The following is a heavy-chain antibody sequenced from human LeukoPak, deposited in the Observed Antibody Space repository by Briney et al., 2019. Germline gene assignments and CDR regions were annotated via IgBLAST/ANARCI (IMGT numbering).Heavy chain of an antibody. J-gene: IGHJ4*02. CDR1: GYTFTSYD. CDR3: VIVPAATPFGAFDY. CDR2: MNPNSGNT. Sequence: ASVKVSCKASGYTFTSYDINWVRQATGQGLEWMGWMNPNSGNTGYAQKFQGRVTMTRNTSISTAYMELSSLRSEDTAVYYCVIVPAATPFGAFDYWGQGTLVTVSS. D-gene: IGHD2-2*01. V-gene: IGHV1-8*01.